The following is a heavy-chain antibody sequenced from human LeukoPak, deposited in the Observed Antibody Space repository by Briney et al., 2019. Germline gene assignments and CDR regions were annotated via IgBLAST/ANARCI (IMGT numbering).Heavy chain of an antibody. J-gene: IGHJ4*02. V-gene: IGHV3-23*01. CDR1: GFTFSSYD. CDR3: AKDYSAYNCLADFDY. Sequence: PGGSLRLSCAASGFTFSSYDMSWVRQAPGKGLEWVSAISASGGTYYADSVKGRFTISRDNSNNTLYLQMDSMRAEDTAVYYCAKDYSAYNCLADFDYWGQGTLVTVSS. D-gene: IGHD5-24*01. CDR2: ISASGGT.